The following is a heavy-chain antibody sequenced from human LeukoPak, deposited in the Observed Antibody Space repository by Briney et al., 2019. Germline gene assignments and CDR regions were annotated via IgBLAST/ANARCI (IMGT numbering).Heavy chain of an antibody. J-gene: IGHJ4*02. CDR3: ARDYDSSGYPTFDY. D-gene: IGHD3-22*01. V-gene: IGHV3-9*01. Sequence: SGGSLRLSCAASGFTFDDYAMHWVRQAPGKGLEWVSGISWNSGSIGYADSVKGRFTISRDNAKNSLYLQMNSLRAEDTAAYYCARDYDSSGYPTFDYWGQGTLVTVSS. CDR1: GFTFDDYA. CDR2: ISWNSGSI.